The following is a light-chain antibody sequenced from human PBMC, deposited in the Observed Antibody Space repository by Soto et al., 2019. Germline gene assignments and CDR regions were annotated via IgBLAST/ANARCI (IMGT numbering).Light chain of an antibody. CDR2: LGS. Sequence: DIVMTQSPLSLPVTPLEPASISCRSSQSLLHSNGYKYLDWYLQKPGQSPQLLIYLGSNRASGVPDRFSGSGSGTDFTLKISRVEAEDVGVYYCMQALQTPEYTFGQGTKLEIK. V-gene: IGKV2-28*01. J-gene: IGKJ2*01. CDR3: MQALQTPEYT. CDR1: QSLLHSNGYKY.